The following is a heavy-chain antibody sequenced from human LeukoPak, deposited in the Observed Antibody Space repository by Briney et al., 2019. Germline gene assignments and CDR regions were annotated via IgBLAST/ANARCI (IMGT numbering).Heavy chain of an antibody. J-gene: IGHJ4*02. CDR1: GGSISSYY. CDR2: IYYSGST. CDR3: ARGIQLWYHFDY. D-gene: IGHD5-18*01. Sequence: KTSETLSLTCTVSGGSISSYYWSWIRQPPGKGLEWIGYIYYSGSTNYNPSLKSRVTISVDTSKNQFSLKLSSVTAADTAVYYCARGIQLWYHFDYWGQGTLVTVSS. V-gene: IGHV4-59*01.